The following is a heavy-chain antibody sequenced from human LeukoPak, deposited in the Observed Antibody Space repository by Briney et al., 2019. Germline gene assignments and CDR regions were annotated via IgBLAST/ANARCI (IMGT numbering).Heavy chain of an antibody. J-gene: IGHJ4*02. CDR3: ARGDDSSSWLVHY. D-gene: IGHD6-13*01. Sequence: SETLSLTCTVSGGSISSSGYYWGWIRQSPGKGLEWIGNIYYSGSTYYNPSLKSRVTISVDTSKKQFSLKVSSVTAADTAVYYCARGDDSSSWLVHYWGQGTLVTVSS. V-gene: IGHV4-39*07. CDR1: GGSISSSGYY. CDR2: IYYSGST.